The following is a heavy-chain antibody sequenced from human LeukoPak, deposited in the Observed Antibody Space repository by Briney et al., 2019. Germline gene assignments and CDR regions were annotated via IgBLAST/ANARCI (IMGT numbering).Heavy chain of an antibody. Sequence: ASVKVSCKASGYTFTGYYMHWVRQAPGQGLEWMGWINPNSGGTNYAQKFQGRVTMTRDTSISTAYMELSRLRSDDTAVYYCARGAGYYDSSGYYAGVDDAFDIWGQGTMVTVSS. V-gene: IGHV1-2*02. J-gene: IGHJ3*02. CDR1: GYTFTGYY. CDR2: INPNSGGT. CDR3: ARGAGYYDSSGYYAGVDDAFDI. D-gene: IGHD3-22*01.